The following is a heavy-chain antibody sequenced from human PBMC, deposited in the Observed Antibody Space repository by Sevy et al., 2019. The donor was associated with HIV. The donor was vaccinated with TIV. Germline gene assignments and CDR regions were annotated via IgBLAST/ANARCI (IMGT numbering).Heavy chain of an antibody. J-gene: IGHJ3*02. CDR3: ASGYSSRGAFDI. CDR1: GFTFSSYA. CDR2: ISGGGGST. V-gene: IGHV3-23*01. Sequence: GGSLRLSCAASGFTFSSYAMSWVRQAPGKGLEWVSAISGGGGSTYYADSGKGRFTISRDTSKNTLYLQMNSLRAEDTAVYYCASGYSSRGAFDIWGQGTMVTVSS. D-gene: IGHD5-18*01.